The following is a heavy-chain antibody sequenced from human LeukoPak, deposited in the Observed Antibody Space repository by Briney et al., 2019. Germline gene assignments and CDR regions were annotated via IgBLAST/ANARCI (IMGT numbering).Heavy chain of an antibody. CDR1: AFTFSTYW. V-gene: IGHV3-30*18. J-gene: IGHJ4*02. CDR3: AKGAY. Sequence: GGSLRLSCAASAFTFSTYWMSWVRQAPGKGLEWVAVISYDGSNKYYADSVKGRFTISRDNSKNTLYLQMNSLRAEDTAVYYCAKGAYWGQGTLVTVSS. CDR2: ISYDGSNK.